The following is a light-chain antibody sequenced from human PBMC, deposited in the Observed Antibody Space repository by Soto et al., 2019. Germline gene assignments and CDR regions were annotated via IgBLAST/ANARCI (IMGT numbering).Light chain of an antibody. CDR3: HKYVSWT. Sequence: IVLTQSPATLSVSPGESATLSCRASQTISSNYLAWYQQKPGQAPRLLIYGTSSRATGIPDRFSGSGSGTDFTLTIRRLEPEDSEIYYCHKYVSWTFGQGTKVEIK. CDR1: QTISSNY. CDR2: GTS. J-gene: IGKJ1*01. V-gene: IGKV3-20*01.